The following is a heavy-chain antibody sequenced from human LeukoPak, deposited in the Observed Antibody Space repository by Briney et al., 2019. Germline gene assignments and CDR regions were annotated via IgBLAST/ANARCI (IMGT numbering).Heavy chain of an antibody. CDR3: ARAHRSGWYIDY. J-gene: IGHJ4*02. CDR2: IYSGGST. D-gene: IGHD6-19*01. V-gene: IGHV3-66*01. Sequence: PGGSLRLACAASGFTFTRNWMSWVRQAPGKGLEWVSVIYSGGSTYYADSVKGRFTISRDNSKNTLYLQMNSLRAEDTAVYYCARAHRSGWYIDYWGQGTLVTVSS. CDR1: GFTFTRNW.